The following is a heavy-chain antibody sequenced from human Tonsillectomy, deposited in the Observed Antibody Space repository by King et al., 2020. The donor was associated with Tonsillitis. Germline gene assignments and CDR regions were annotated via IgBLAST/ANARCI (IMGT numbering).Heavy chain of an antibody. CDR3: ARLIMGATNDY. V-gene: IGHV4-34*01. D-gene: IGHD1-26*01. Sequence: HVQLPQWGTGLLKPSETLSLTCGVYGGSFGGYYWTWIRQPPGKGLEWIGEVNHDGSTNYNPSLQGRVTLSIDRSKNQLSLHLTSVTAADTAVYYCARLIMGATNDYWGQGTPVTVSS. CDR2: VNHDGST. J-gene: IGHJ4*02. CDR1: GGSFGGYY.